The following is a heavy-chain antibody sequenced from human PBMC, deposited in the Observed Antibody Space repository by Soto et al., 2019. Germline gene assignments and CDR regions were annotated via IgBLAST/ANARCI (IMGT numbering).Heavy chain of an antibody. CDR1: GGSISSGGYY. J-gene: IGHJ2*01. D-gene: IGHD3-22*01. Sequence: QVQLQESGPGLVKPSQTLSLTCTVSGGSISSGGYYWSWIRQHPGKGLEWIGYIYYSGSTYYNPSLESRVTISVDTSKNQFSLKLSSVTAADTAVYYCARRDYYDSSGHQRYFDLWGRGTLVTVSS. CDR3: ARRDYYDSSGHQRYFDL. CDR2: IYYSGST. V-gene: IGHV4-31*03.